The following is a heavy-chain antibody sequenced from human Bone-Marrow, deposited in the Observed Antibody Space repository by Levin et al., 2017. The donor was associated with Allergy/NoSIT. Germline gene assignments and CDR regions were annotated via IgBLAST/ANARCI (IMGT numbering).Heavy chain of an antibody. V-gene: IGHV1-46*01. CDR3: ARDHGVGGGFWSGYYDFDY. CDR1: GYTFSNFY. Sequence: ASVKVSCKASGYTFSNFYIHWVRQAPGQGLEWMGILNPSGGSTIYAEKFQGRAAMTRDTFTNTVFLEMTSLTSEDTAVYYCARDHGVGGGFWSGYYDFDYWGQGTLVTVTS. J-gene: IGHJ4*02. CDR2: LNPSGGST. D-gene: IGHD3-3*01.